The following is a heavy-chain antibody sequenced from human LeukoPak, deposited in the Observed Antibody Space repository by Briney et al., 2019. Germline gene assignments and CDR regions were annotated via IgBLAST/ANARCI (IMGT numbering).Heavy chain of an antibody. D-gene: IGHD5-18*01. V-gene: IGHV4-34*01. CDR2: INHSGST. CDR1: GGSFSGYY. CDR3: ARQRRGYSCGKGSKTYYSDY. Sequence: SETLSLTCAVYGGSFSGYYWSWIRQPPGKGLEWIGEINHSGSTNYNPSLKSRVTISVDTSKNQFSLKLSSVTAADTAVYYCARQRRGYSCGKGSKTYYSDYWGQGTLVTVSS. J-gene: IGHJ4*02.